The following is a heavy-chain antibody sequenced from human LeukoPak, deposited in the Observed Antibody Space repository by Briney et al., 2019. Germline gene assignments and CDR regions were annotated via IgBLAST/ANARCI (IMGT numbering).Heavy chain of an antibody. J-gene: IGHJ5*02. V-gene: IGHV3-30*18. CDR2: ISYDGSNK. CDR3: AKDHDIVVVVAATPLGA. D-gene: IGHD2-15*01. Sequence: PGGSLRLSCAASGFTFSSYWMSWLRQGPGKGLEWVAVISYDGSNKYYADSVKGRFTISRDNSKNTLYLQMNSLRAEDTAVYYCAKDHDIVVVVAATPLGAWGQGTLVTVSS. CDR1: GFTFSSYW.